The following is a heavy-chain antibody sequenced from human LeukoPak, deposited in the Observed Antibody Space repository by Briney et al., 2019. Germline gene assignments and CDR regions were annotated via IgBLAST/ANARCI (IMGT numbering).Heavy chain of an antibody. J-gene: IGHJ5*02. CDR3: ARDYGDYGWFDP. V-gene: IGHV4-59*01. CDR1: GGSISSYY. Sequence: SETLSLTCTVSGGSISSYYWSWIRQPPGKGLEWIGYIYYSGSTNYNPSLKSRVTISVDTSKNQFSLKLSSVTAADTAVYYCARDYGDYGWFDPWGQGTLVIVSS. D-gene: IGHD4-17*01. CDR2: IYYSGST.